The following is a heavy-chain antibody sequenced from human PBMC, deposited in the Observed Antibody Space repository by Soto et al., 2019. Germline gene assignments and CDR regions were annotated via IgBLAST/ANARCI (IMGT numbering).Heavy chain of an antibody. J-gene: IGHJ4*02. D-gene: IGHD3-10*01. V-gene: IGHV4-34*01. CDR2: INHSGST. Sequence: SETLSLTCAVYGGSFSDCYSTWIRQPPGKGLEWIGEINHSGSTDYNPSLKSRVTISLDTSKNLLSLKLNSVTAADTAVYYCARSKVYGASNLAYWGKGTLVTVSS. CDR3: ARSKVYGASNLAY. CDR1: GGSFSDCY.